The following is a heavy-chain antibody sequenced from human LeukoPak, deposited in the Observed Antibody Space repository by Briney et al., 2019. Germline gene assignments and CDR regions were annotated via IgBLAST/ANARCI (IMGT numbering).Heavy chain of an antibody. CDR3: ARDPDTIFGVVIDY. J-gene: IGHJ4*02. CDR2: ISSSSSYI. Sequence: GGSLRLSCAASGFTFSSYSMNWVRQAPGKGLEWVSSISSSSSYIYYADSVKGRFTISRDNAKNSLYLQMNSLRAEDTAVYYCARDPDTIFGVVIDYWGQGTLVTVSS. V-gene: IGHV3-21*01. D-gene: IGHD3-3*01. CDR1: GFTFSSYS.